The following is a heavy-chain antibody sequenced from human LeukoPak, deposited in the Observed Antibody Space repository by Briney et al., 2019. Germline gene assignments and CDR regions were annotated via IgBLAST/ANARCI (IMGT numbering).Heavy chain of an antibody. Sequence: SENLSLTGAGYGVSFNGIYWSWNRQRPGKGLEWIGETIHSGGTNYNPSLKRRATISVDTSRTKYSLKLSSVTAATTVLYYCARVSRKYYGSGRFLGTGNWFDPWGQGTLVTVSS. V-gene: IGHV4-34*12. CDR1: GVSFNGIY. D-gene: IGHD3-10*01. CDR2: TIHSGGT. J-gene: IGHJ5*02. CDR3: ARVSRKYYGSGRFLGTGNWFDP.